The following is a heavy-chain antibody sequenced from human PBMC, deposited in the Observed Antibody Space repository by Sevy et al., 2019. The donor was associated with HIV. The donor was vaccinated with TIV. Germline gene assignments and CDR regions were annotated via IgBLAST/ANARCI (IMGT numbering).Heavy chain of an antibody. CDR2: ISSSGTII. V-gene: IGHV3-11*01. J-gene: IGHJ4*02. CDR1: GLNVSDYF. CDR3: ARDLASGSFFSLYFDY. D-gene: IGHD3-10*01. Sequence: GGSLRLSCAASGLNVSDYFMSWIRQAPGKRPEWVSYISSSGTIIYYADSGKGRFTISRDNAKNSLYLQMNSLRAEDTAIYYCARDLASGSFFSLYFDYWGQGTLVTVSS.